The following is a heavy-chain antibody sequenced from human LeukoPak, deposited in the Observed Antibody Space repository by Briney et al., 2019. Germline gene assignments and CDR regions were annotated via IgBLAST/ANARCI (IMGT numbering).Heavy chain of an antibody. Sequence: PGRSLRLSCAASGFTFSSYAMHWVRQAPGKGLERVAVISYDGSNKYYADSVKGRFTISRDNSKNTLYLQMNSLRAEDTAVYYCARDLGYDIDVGSGSDYWGQGTLVTVSS. J-gene: IGHJ4*02. V-gene: IGHV3-30-3*01. D-gene: IGHD3-9*01. CDR2: ISYDGSNK. CDR3: ARDLGYDIDVGSGSDY. CDR1: GFTFSSYA.